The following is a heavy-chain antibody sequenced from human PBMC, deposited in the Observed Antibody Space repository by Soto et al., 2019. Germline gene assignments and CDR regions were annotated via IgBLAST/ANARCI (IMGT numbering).Heavy chain of an antibody. V-gene: IGHV3-33*01. J-gene: IGHJ6*01. Sequence: WGSLRVSCASSVFTFSNYGMHWVGQAPGKGLEWVAIIWHDGNNKYYADSVRGRFIISIDNSKNRLYLQMNSLRAEDTAVYYCASDLVGASDSYGLDVWGHGTPVTVSS. D-gene: IGHD1-26*01. CDR3: ASDLVGASDSYGLDV. CDR1: VFTFSNYG. CDR2: IWHDGNNK.